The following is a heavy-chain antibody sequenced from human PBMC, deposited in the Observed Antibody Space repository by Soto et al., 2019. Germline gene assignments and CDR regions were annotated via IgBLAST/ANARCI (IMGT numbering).Heavy chain of an antibody. CDR2: INPNSGGT. V-gene: IGHV1-2*02. J-gene: IGHJ5*02. D-gene: IGHD6-13*01. Sequence: QVQLVQSGAEVKKPGASVKVSCKASGYTFTGYYMHWVRHAPGQGLEWMGWINPNSGGTNYEQKFQGRVTMTSDTYNSKAYRELSRLRSDDTAVYYCARECGRQAAAEPHLNWFSPWGQRTLVIVSS. CDR1: GYTFTGYY. CDR3: ARECGRQAAAEPHLNWFSP.